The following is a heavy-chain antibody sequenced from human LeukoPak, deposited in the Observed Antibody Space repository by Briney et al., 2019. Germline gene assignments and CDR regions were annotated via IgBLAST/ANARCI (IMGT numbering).Heavy chain of an antibody. CDR3: AGGVNYDYVWGSYTYFDY. D-gene: IGHD3-16*01. J-gene: IGHJ4*02. Sequence: SVKVSCKASGGTFSSYAISWVRQAPGQGREWMGGIIPIFGTANYAQKFQGRVTITADKSTSTAYMELSSLRSEDTAVYYCAGGVNYDYVWGSYTYFDYWGQGTLVTVSS. CDR2: IIPIFGTA. CDR1: GGTFSSYA. V-gene: IGHV1-69*06.